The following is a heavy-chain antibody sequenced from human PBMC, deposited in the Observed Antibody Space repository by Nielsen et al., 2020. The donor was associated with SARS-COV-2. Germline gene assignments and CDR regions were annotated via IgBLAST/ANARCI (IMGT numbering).Heavy chain of an antibody. CDR2: IYPADSDT. V-gene: IGHV5-51*01. CDR1: GYSFTNYW. CDR3: ARHRYFDS. J-gene: IGHJ4*02. Sequence: GESLKISYKASGYSFTNYWIGWVRQMPGKGLECVGIIYPADSDTKYSPSFQGQVTISADKSINTAYLQWNSLKASDTAMYYCARHRYFDSWGQGTLVTVSS.